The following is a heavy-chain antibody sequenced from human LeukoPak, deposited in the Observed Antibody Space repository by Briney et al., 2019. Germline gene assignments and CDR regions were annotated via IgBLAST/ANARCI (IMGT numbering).Heavy chain of an antibody. CDR3: ARAGFGFYY. CDR1: GFTFTNYW. J-gene: IGHJ4*02. D-gene: IGHD3-10*01. V-gene: IGHV3-74*01. Sequence: GGSLRLSCAASGFTFTNYWIHWVRQTPGKGLVWVSRINSDGSVTGYADSVRGRFTISRDNAKNTLYLQMSSLRAEDTAVYYCARAGFGFYYWGQGTLVTV. CDR2: INSDGSVT.